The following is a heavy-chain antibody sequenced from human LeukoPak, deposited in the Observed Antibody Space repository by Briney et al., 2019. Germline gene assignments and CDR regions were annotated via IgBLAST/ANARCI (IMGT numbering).Heavy chain of an antibody. CDR2: IYYSGST. Sequence: SETLSLTCTVSGGSISSGDYYWSWIRQPPGKGLEWIGYIYYSGSTYYNPSLKSRVNISVDTSKNQFSLKLSSVTAADTAVYYCARERMYYYDSSGYFGAFDIWGQGTMVTVSS. V-gene: IGHV4-30-4*01. D-gene: IGHD3-22*01. CDR3: ARERMYYYDSSGYFGAFDI. CDR1: GGSISSGDYY. J-gene: IGHJ3*02.